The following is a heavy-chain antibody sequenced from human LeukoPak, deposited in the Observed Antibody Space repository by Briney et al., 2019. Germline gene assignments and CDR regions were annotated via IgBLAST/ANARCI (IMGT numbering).Heavy chain of an antibody. CDR2: IYTDGST. Sequence: GGSLRLSCAASGFIVSSNYMNWVRQAPGKGLEWVSVIYTDGSTYYADSVKGRFTISRDISRNTVHLQMNNLRAGDTAVYYCARDPHGYNSYFDYWGQGTLVTVSS. V-gene: IGHV3-53*01. D-gene: IGHD5-24*01. CDR1: GFIVSSNY. CDR3: ARDPHGYNSYFDY. J-gene: IGHJ4*02.